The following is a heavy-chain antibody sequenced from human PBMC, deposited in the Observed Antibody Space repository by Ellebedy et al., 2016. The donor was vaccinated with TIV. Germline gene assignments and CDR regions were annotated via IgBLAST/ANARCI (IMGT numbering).Heavy chain of an antibody. CDR3: ARHTPQIVGALSTYFDY. J-gene: IGHJ4*02. V-gene: IGHV4-39*01. CDR1: GGSISSYY. CDR2: IYYSGST. Sequence: SETLSLXXTVSGGSISSYYWGWIRKPPGKGLEWIGSIYYSGSTYYNPSLKSRVTISVDTSKNQFSLKLSPVTAADTAVYYCARHTPQIVGALSTYFDYWGQGTLVTVSS. D-gene: IGHD1-26*01.